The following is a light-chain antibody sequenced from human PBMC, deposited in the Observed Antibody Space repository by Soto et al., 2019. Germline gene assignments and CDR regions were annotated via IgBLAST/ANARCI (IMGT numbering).Light chain of an antibody. CDR1: SSDVGGYNY. CDR3: SSYGGSNNLV. Sequence: QAVVTQPPSASGSPGQSVTISCTGTSSDVGGYNYVSWYQQHPGKAPKLMIYEVNKRPSGVPDRFSGSKSGNTASLTVSGLQAEDEADYYCSSYGGSNNLVFGGGTKVTVL. CDR2: EVN. J-gene: IGLJ2*01. V-gene: IGLV2-8*01.